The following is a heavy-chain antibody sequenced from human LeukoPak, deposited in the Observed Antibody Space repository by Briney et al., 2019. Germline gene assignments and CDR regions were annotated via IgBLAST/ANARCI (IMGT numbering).Heavy chain of an antibody. Sequence: PGGSLRLSCAASGFTFSSYAMSWVRQAPGKGLEWVSAISGSGGSTYYADSVKGRFTISRGNSKNTLYLQMNSLRAEDTAVYYCAKIAIAAAGTYYYYMDVWGKGTTVTVSS. CDR3: AKIAIAAAGTYYYYMDV. CDR2: ISGSGGST. V-gene: IGHV3-23*01. J-gene: IGHJ6*03. CDR1: GFTFSSYA. D-gene: IGHD6-13*01.